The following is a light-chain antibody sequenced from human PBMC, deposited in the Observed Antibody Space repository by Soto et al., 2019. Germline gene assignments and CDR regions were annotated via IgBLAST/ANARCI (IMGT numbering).Light chain of an antibody. CDR2: GAS. CDR1: QSVSSD. J-gene: IGKJ3*01. V-gene: IGKV3-15*01. Sequence: EIVMTQSPATLSVSPGERVTLSCRASQSVSSDLAWYQQKPGQAPRLLIYGASTRATGIPARFSGSGSGTEFALTINSLQSEDFAIYYCQQYNNWPPFTFGPGTKVD. CDR3: QQYNNWPPFT.